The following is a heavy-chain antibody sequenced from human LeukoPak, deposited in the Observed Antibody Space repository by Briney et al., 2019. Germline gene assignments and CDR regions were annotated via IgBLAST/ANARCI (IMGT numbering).Heavy chain of an antibody. D-gene: IGHD6-6*01. V-gene: IGHV1-2*06. Sequence: ASVKVSCKASGYTFTSYGISWVRQAPGQGLEWMGRINPNSGGTNYAQKFQGRVTMTRDTSVSTAYMELSRLRSDDTAVYYCARSIAARRRDDYWGQGTLVTVSS. J-gene: IGHJ4*02. CDR3: ARSIAARRRDDY. CDR2: INPNSGGT. CDR1: GYTFTSYG.